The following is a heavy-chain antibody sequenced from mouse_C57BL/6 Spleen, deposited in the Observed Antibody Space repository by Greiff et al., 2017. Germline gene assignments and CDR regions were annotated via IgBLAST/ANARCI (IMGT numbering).Heavy chain of an antibody. Sequence: ESGPGMVKPSQSLSLTCTVTGYSITSGYDWHWIRHFPGNKLEWMGYISYSGSTNYNPSLKSRISLTHDTSKNHFFLKLNSVTTEDTATYYCARDDSSGYRTWFAYWGQGTLVTVSA. V-gene: IGHV3-1*01. CDR3: ARDDSSGYRTWFAY. CDR1: GYSITSGYD. D-gene: IGHD3-2*02. CDR2: ISYSGST. J-gene: IGHJ3*01.